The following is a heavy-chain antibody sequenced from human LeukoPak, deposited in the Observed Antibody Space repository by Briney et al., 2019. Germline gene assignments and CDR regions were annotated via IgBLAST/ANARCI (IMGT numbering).Heavy chain of an antibody. J-gene: IGHJ4*02. V-gene: IGHV1-2*04. CDR2: INGNSGGT. CDR1: GYTLTGYY. Sequence: ASVKVSCKASGYTLTGYYMHWVRQAPGQGPEWMGWINGNSGGTKYAQKFEGWVTMTSDTSTSTVQMDLGTLRSDDTAVYYCARENIEQWPAFDYWGQGTPVTVSS. CDR3: ARENIEQWPAFDY. D-gene: IGHD1/OR15-1a*01.